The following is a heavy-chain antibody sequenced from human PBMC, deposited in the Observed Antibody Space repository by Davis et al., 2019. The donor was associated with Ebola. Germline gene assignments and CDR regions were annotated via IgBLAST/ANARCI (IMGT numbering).Heavy chain of an antibody. CDR2: INHSGST. Sequence: MPSETLSLTCTVSGGSISSYYWSWIRQPPGKGLEWIGEINHSGSTNYNPSLKSRVTISVDTSKNQFSLKLSSVTAADTAVYYCARRRITMIVATDPWGQGTLVTVSS. CDR1: GGSISSYY. CDR3: ARRRITMIVATDP. V-gene: IGHV4-34*01. D-gene: IGHD3-22*01. J-gene: IGHJ5*02.